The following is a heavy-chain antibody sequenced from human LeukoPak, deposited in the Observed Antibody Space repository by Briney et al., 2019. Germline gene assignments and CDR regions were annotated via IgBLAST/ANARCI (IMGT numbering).Heavy chain of an antibody. D-gene: IGHD3-22*01. J-gene: IGHJ6*03. V-gene: IGHV1-69*05. Sequence: SVKVSCKASGGTFSSYAISWVRQAPGQGLEWMGGIIPIFGTANYAQKFQGRVTITTDESTSTAYMELSSLRSEDTAVYYCARPSDSSGYYYYYCMDVWGKGTTVTVSS. CDR2: IIPIFGTA. CDR3: ARPSDSSGYYYYYCMDV. CDR1: GGTFSSYA.